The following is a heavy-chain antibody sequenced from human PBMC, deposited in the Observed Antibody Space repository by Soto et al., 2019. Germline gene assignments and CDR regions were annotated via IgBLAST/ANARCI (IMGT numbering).Heavy chain of an antibody. Sequence: QLQLQESGPGLVKPSETLSLTCTVSGGSISSSSYYWGWIRQPPGKGLEWIGSIYYSGSTYYNPSLKSRVTISVDTSKNQFSLKLSSVTAADTAVYYCARQAAYYDFWSGYPRDYWGQGTLVTVSS. CDR1: GGSISSSSYY. D-gene: IGHD3-3*01. V-gene: IGHV4-39*01. CDR2: IYYSGST. CDR3: ARQAAYYDFWSGYPRDY. J-gene: IGHJ4*02.